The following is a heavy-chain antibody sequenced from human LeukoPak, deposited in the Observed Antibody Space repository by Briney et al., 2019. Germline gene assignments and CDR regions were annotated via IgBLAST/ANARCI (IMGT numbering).Heavy chain of an antibody. V-gene: IGHV1-2*04. CDR1: GYTFTGYY. D-gene: IGHD3-10*01. Sequence: ASVKVSCMASGYTFTGYYMHWVRQAPGQGLEWMGWINPNSGGTNYAQKFQGWVTMTRDTSISTAYMELSRLRSDDTAVYYCARSYGSGSFDYWGQGTLVTVSS. CDR2: INPNSGGT. CDR3: ARSYGSGSFDY. J-gene: IGHJ4*02.